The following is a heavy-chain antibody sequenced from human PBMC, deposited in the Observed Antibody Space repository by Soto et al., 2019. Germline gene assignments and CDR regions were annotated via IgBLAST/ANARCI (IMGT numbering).Heavy chain of an antibody. CDR3: ARGRYGSGTPLGLGRDY. CDR2: ISAYNGNT. Sequence: QVQLVQSGAEVKKPGASVKVSCKASGYTFTSYGISWVRQAPGQGLEWLGWISAYNGNTNYAQKLQGRVTMTPDTSTSTAYLEMRSLGSDDTAVYYCARGRYGSGTPLGLGRDYWGQGSLVTVAS. V-gene: IGHV1-18*01. CDR1: GYTFTSYG. D-gene: IGHD3-10*01. J-gene: IGHJ4*02.